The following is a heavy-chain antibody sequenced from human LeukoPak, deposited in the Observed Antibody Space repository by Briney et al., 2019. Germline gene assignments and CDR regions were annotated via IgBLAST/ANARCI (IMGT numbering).Heavy chain of an antibody. CDR2: IYYSGST. CDR1: GGSISSYY. V-gene: IGHV4-59*01. CDR3: ARSRGYFDY. Sequence: SETLSLTCTVSGGSISSYYWSWIRQPPGKGLEWIGYIYYSGSTNYNPSLKSRVTISVDTSKNQLSLKLSSVTAADTALYYCARSRGYFDYWGQGTLVTVSS. D-gene: IGHD6-13*01. J-gene: IGHJ4*02.